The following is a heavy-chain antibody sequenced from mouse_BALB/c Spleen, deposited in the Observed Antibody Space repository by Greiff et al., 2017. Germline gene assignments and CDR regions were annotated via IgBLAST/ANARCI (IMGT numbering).Heavy chain of an antibody. CDR2: IDPANGNT. Sequence: LVESGAELVKPGASVKLSCTASGFNIKDTYMHWVKQRPEQGLEWIGRIDPANGNTKYDPKFQGKATITADTSSNTAYLQLSSLTSEDTAVYYCARIVPYYAMDYWGQGTSVTVSS. D-gene: IGHD2-12*01. J-gene: IGHJ4*01. V-gene: IGHV14-3*02. CDR1: GFNIKDTY. CDR3: ARIVPYYAMDY.